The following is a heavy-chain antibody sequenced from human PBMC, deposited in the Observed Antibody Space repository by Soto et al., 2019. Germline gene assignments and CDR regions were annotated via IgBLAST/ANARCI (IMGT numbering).Heavy chain of an antibody. CDR3: AADRIAVAGQAYYYGMDV. CDR1: GFTFTSSA. Sequence: ASVKVSFKASGFTFTSSAVQWVRQARGQRLEWIGWIVVGSGNTNYAQKFQERVTITRDMSTSTAYMELSSLRSEDTAVYYCAADRIAVAGQAYYYGMDVWGQGTTVTVSS. V-gene: IGHV1-58*01. J-gene: IGHJ6*02. D-gene: IGHD6-19*01. CDR2: IVVGSGNT.